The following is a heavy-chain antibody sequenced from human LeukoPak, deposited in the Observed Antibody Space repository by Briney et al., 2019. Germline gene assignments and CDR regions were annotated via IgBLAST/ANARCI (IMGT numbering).Heavy chain of an antibody. Sequence: GASVKVSCKASGGTFISYTISWVRQAPGQGLEWMGRIIPILGIANYAQKFQGRVTITADKSTSTAYMELSSLRSEDTAVYYCAIYYDNSGYYFSWFDPWGQGTWSPSPQ. D-gene: IGHD3-22*01. V-gene: IGHV1-69*02. CDR1: GGTFISYT. CDR2: IIPILGIA. J-gene: IGHJ5*02. CDR3: AIYYDNSGYYFSWFDP.